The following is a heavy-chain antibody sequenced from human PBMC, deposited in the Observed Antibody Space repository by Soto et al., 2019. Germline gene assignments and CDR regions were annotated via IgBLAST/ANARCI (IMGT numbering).Heavy chain of an antibody. J-gene: IGHJ4*02. CDR1: GFRFSDYS. CDR2: ISSSSFTI. CDR3: ARDPYYYDSSGNY. V-gene: IGHV3-48*04. Sequence: GGSLRLSCAASGFRFSDYSMNWVRQAPGRGLEWVSYISSSSFTIHYADSVKGRFTISRDNAKNSLYLQMNSLRAEDTAVYYCARDPYYYDSSGNYWGQGTLVTVSS. D-gene: IGHD3-22*01.